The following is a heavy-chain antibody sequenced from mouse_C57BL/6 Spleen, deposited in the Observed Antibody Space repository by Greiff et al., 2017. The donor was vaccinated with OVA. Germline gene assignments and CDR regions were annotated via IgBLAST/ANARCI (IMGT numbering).Heavy chain of an antibody. J-gene: IGHJ3*01. V-gene: IGHV2-2*01. Sequence: QVQLKESGPGLVQPSQSLSITCTVSGFSLTSYGVHWVRQSPGKGLEWLGVIWSGGSTDYNAAFISRLSISKDNSKSQVFFKMNSLQADDTAIYYCARNFYYGLTGWFAYWGQGTLVTVSA. CDR3: ARNFYYGLTGWFAY. CDR1: GFSLTSYG. CDR2: IWSGGST. D-gene: IGHD2-1*01.